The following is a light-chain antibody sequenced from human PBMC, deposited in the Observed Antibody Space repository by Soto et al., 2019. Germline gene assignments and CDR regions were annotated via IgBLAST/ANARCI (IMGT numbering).Light chain of an antibody. V-gene: IGLV2-14*03. CDR3: SSYTSSRTHVV. CDR1: SSDIGYYNY. J-gene: IGLJ2*01. CDR2: DVS. Sequence: QSVLTQPASVSGSPGQSITISCTGTSSDIGYYNYVSWYQQHPDKAPKLMIYDVSNRPSGVSNRFSGSKSGNTASLTISGLQAEDEADYYCSSYTSSRTHVVFGGGTQLTVL.